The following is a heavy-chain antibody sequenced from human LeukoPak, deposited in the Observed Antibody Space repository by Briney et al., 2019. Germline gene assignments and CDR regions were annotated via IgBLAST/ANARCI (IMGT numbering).Heavy chain of an antibody. J-gene: IGHJ4*02. CDR3: AKVEVPYDYVWESYRSKYYFDY. D-gene: IGHD3-16*02. V-gene: IGHV3-23*01. Sequence: PGGSLRLSCAASGFTFSSYAMSWVRQAPGKGLEWVSAISGSGGSTYYADSVKGRFTISRDNSKNTLYLQMNSLRAEDTAVYYCAKVEVPYDYVWESYRSKYYFDYWGQGTLVTVSS. CDR1: GFTFSSYA. CDR2: ISGSGGST.